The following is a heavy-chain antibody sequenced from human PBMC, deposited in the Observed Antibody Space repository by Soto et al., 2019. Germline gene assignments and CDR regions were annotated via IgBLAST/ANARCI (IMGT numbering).Heavy chain of an antibody. CDR3: ARGSRRIAAAGTRPDYYYYGMDV. CDR2: INPNSGGT. Sequence: ASVKVSCKASGYTFTGYYMHWVRQAPGQGLEWMGWINPNSGGTNYAQKFQGWVTMTRDTSISTAYMELSRLRSDDTAVYYCARGSRRIAAAGTRPDYYYYGMDVWGQGTTVTVSS. J-gene: IGHJ6*02. D-gene: IGHD6-13*01. V-gene: IGHV1-2*04. CDR1: GYTFTGYY.